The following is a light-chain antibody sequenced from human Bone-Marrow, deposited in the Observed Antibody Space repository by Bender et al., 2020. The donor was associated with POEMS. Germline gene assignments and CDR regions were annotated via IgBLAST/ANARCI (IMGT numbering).Light chain of an antibody. CDR1: SSDVGSYIL. Sequence: QSALAQPASVSGSPGQSITISCTGTSSDVGSYILVSWYQQHPVKAPKLLIYEGNKRPSGVSNRFSGSKSGNTASLTISGLQAEDEADYYCCLYSFGTGTKVTVL. CDR3: CLYS. V-gene: IGLV2-23*01. CDR2: EGN. J-gene: IGLJ1*01.